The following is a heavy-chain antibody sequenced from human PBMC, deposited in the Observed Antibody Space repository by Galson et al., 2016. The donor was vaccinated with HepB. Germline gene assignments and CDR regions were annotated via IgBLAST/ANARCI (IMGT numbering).Heavy chain of an antibody. CDR2: IYTSGSA. J-gene: IGHJ6*03. D-gene: IGHD1-1*01. Sequence: TLSLTCTVSGASITSGGYFWSWIRQSAGTRLEWIGRIYTSGSASYTPSLKSRATISLDTSKNQFSLNLGSVTAADTAVYYCVRGPQNWNDDYYSYYMDVWGKGTTVTVSS. CDR3: VRGPQNWNDDYYSYYMDV. CDR1: GASITSGGYF. V-gene: IGHV4-61*02.